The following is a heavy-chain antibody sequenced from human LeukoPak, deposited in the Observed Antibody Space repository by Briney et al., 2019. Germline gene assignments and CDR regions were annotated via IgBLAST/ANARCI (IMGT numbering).Heavy chain of an antibody. D-gene: IGHD4-17*01. CDR2: IIPIFGTA. CDR3: ARGLGTTVTTLAEYFQH. Sequence: SVKVSCXASGGTFSSYAVSWVRQAPRQGLEWMGGIIPIFGTANYAQKFQGRVTITTDESTSTAYMELSSLRSEDTAVYYCARGLGTTVTTLAEYFQHWGQGTLVTVSS. CDR1: GGTFSSYA. J-gene: IGHJ1*01. V-gene: IGHV1-69*05.